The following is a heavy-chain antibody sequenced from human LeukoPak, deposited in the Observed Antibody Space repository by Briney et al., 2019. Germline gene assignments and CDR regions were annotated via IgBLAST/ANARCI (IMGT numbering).Heavy chain of an antibody. CDR2: IVYGGADS. D-gene: IGHD6-19*01. J-gene: IGHJ4*02. CDR3: TRNSGWYGIS. Sequence: GGSLRLSCVASGFTVSSTEMTWIRQAPGKGMEWDSSIVYGGADSHNADSVKGRFTISSDNSNNTLYLQLSSLRADDTAVYYCTRNSGWYGISWGQGTLVTVSS. CDR1: GFTVSSTE. V-gene: IGHV3-23*01.